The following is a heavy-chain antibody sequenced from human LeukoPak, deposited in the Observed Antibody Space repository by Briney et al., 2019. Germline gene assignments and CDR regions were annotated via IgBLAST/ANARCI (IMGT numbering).Heavy chain of an antibody. CDR3: ARDYYDSSGYIDY. CDR2: ISYDGSNK. D-gene: IGHD3-22*01. J-gene: IGHJ4*02. V-gene: IGHV3-30-3*01. Sequence: GGSLRLSCAASGFTFSSYAMHWVRQAPGKGLEWVAVISYDGSNKYYADSVKGRFTISRDNSKNTLYLQMNSLRAEDTAVYYCARDYYDSSGYIDYWGQGTLVTVSS. CDR1: GFTFSSYA.